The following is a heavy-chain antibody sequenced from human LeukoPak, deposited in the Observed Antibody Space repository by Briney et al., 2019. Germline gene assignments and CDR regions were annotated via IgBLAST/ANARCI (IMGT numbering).Heavy chain of an antibody. CDR2: IFYSGST. J-gene: IGHJ4*02. CDR1: GGSISNYY. D-gene: IGHD3-22*01. CDR3: ASYAKERVYYYDSSGRGVTEYYFDY. Sequence: SETLSLTCTVSGGSISNYYWSWIRQPPGKGLEWIGYIFYSGSTNYNPSLKSRVTISVDTSKNQFSLKLSSVTAADTAVYYCASYAKERVYYYDSSGRGVTEYYFDYWGQGTLVTVSS. V-gene: IGHV4-59*01.